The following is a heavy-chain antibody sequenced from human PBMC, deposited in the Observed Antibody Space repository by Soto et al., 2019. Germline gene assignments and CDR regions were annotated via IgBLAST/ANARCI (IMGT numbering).Heavy chain of an antibody. J-gene: IGHJ4*02. CDR1: GFTFSSYG. V-gene: IGHV3-30*18. Sequence: QVQLVESGGGVVQPGRSLRLSCAASGFTFSSYGMHWVRQAPGKGLEWVAVISYDGSNKYYADSVKGRFTISRDNSKNTLYLQMNILRAEDTAVYYCAKDGGYSYGYVFDYWGQGTLVTVSS. D-gene: IGHD5-18*01. CDR2: ISYDGSNK. CDR3: AKDGGYSYGYVFDY.